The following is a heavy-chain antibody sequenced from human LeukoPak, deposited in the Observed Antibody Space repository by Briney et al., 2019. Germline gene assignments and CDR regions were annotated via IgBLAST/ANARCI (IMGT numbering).Heavy chain of an antibody. CDR2: IYTSGST. D-gene: IGHD6-13*01. V-gene: IGHV4-39*07. J-gene: IGHJ4*02. Sequence: SETLSLTCTVSGGSISSSGYYWGWIRQPPGKGLEWIGRIYTSGSTNYNPSLKSRVTMSVDTSKNQFSLKLSSVTAADTAVYYCARGIGSWYYFDYWGQGTLVTVSS. CDR1: GGSISSSGYY. CDR3: ARGIGSWYYFDY.